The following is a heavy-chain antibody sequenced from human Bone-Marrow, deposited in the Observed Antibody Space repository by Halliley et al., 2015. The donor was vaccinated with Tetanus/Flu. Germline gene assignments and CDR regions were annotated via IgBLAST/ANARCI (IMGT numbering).Heavy chain of an antibody. V-gene: IGHV1-69*01. J-gene: IGHJ4*02. CDR2: IIPTFDTA. CDR1: GGTFSDYV. D-gene: IGHD1-26*01. Sequence: QVQLVQSGAEVKKPGSSVKVSCKASGGTFSDYVISWVRQAPGQGLEWMGGIIPTFDTANYAQKFQGRVTITADESTTTAYMELSSLRSLDTAVYYCASRRLSYSENYNFDYWGQGTLVPVSS. CDR3: ASRRLSYSENYNFDY.